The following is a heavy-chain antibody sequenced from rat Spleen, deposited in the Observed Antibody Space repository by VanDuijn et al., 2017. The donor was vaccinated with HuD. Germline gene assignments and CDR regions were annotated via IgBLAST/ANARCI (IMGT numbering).Heavy chain of an antibody. CDR2: ITGSGGNT. J-gene: IGHJ2*01. V-gene: IGHV5-31*01. CDR3: TREDVNYGSYFDY. D-gene: IGHD1-3*01. Sequence: EVQLVESGGGLVQPGGSLKLSCVASGFTFNKYWMTWIRQAPGKGLEWIASITGSGGNTYYPDSVQGRLTISRDNAKSTLYLQMNSLRSEDTATYFCTREDVNYGSYFDYWSQGVMVTVSS. CDR1: GFTFNKYW.